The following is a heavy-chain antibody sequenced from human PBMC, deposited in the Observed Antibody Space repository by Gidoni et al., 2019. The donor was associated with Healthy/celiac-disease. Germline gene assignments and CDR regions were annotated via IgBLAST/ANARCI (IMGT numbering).Heavy chain of an antibody. CDR3: ARRKGSHWFDP. V-gene: IGHV4-34*01. J-gene: IGHJ5*02. CDR1: GGSFSGYY. Sequence: QLQLQQWGAGLLKPSETLSLTCAVYGGSFSGYYWSWIRQPPGKGTEWIGEINHSGSTNYNPSLKCRVTISVDTSKNQFSLKLSSVTATDTAVYYCARRKGSHWFDPWGQGTLVTVSS. CDR2: INHSGST.